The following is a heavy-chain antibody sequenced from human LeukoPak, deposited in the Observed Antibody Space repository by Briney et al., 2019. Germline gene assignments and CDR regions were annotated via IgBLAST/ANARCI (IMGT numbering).Heavy chain of an antibody. V-gene: IGHV3-48*04. Sequence: GGSLRLSCAASGFTFRSYSMNWVRQAPGKGLEWVSYITSGSSPIYYADSVKGRFTISRDNAKNSLYLQMNNLRVEDTAVYYCARDWHWGSDYWGQGTLVTVSS. CDR3: ARDWHWGSDY. J-gene: IGHJ4*02. CDR2: ITSGSSPI. CDR1: GFTFRSYS. D-gene: IGHD7-27*01.